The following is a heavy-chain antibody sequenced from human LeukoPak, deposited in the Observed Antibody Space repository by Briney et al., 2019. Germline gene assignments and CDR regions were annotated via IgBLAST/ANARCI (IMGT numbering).Heavy chain of an antibody. J-gene: IGHJ5*02. V-gene: IGHV1-2*02. CDR2: INPNSGGT. CDR3: CSYDPGGFDP. D-gene: IGHD5-12*01. CDR1: GYSFTSHY. Sequence: ASVKVSCQASGYSFTSHYMHWVRQAPGQGLEWMGWINPNSGGTNYAQKFQGRVTMTRDTSISTAYMELSRLRSDDTAVYYCCSYDPGGFDPWGQGTLVTVSS.